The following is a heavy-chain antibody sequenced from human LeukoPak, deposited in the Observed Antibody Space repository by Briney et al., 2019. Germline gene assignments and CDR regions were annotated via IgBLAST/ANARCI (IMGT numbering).Heavy chain of an antibody. V-gene: IGHV1-18*01. CDR2: ISTYSGNT. CDR3: ARDMVQYTHGEGGY. D-gene: IGHD4/OR15-4a*01. Sequence: ASVKVSCKASGYTLTTNGITWVRQALGQGLEWMGWISTYSGNTNYALKFQGRLTMTTDTSTSTVNMELRSLRSDDTAVYYCARDMVQYTHGEGGYWGQGTLVTVSS. CDR1: GYTLTTNG. J-gene: IGHJ4*02.